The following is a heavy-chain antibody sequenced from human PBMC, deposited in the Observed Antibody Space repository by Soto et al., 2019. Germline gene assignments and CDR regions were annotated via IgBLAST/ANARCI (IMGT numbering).Heavy chain of an antibody. J-gene: IGHJ4*02. CDR1: GFTFSSYA. CDR2: ISYDGSNK. V-gene: IGHV3-30-3*01. Sequence: QVQLVESGGGVVQPGRSLRLSCAASGFTFSSYAMHWVRQAPGKGLEWVAVISYDGSNKYYADSVKGRFTISRDNYKNTLYLQMNSLRAEDTAVYYCARAGPSTVTPNYFDYWGQGTLVTVSS. D-gene: IGHD4-17*01. CDR3: ARAGPSTVTPNYFDY.